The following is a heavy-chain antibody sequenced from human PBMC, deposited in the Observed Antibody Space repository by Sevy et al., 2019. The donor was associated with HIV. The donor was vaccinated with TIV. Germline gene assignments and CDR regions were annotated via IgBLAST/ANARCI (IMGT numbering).Heavy chain of an antibody. CDR1: GFTFSDYF. J-gene: IGHJ4*02. CDR3: AREGGPTSYDFWSGPYYFDY. CDR2: ISSSGTTI. Sequence: GGSLRLSCAASGFTFSDYFMSWIRQAPGKGLEWVSYISSSGTTINYADSVKGRFTISRDNAKNSLYLQMNSLRAEDTAVYYCAREGGPTSYDFWSGPYYFDYWGQGTLVTVSS. V-gene: IGHV3-11*01. D-gene: IGHD3-3*01.